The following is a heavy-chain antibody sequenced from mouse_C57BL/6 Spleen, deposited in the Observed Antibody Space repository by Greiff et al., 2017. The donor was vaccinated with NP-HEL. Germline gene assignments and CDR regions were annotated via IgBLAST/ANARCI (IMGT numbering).Heavy chain of an antibody. CDR1: GYTFTGYW. Sequence: QVQLQQSGAELMKPGASVKLSCKATGYTFTGYWIEWVKQRPGHGLEWIGEILPGSGSTNYNEKFKGKATFTADTSSNTAYMQLSSLPTEDSAIYYCARRYDGYYENYAMDYWGQGTSVTVSS. CDR3: ARRYDGYYENYAMDY. D-gene: IGHD2-3*01. CDR2: ILPGSGST. V-gene: IGHV1-9*01. J-gene: IGHJ4*01.